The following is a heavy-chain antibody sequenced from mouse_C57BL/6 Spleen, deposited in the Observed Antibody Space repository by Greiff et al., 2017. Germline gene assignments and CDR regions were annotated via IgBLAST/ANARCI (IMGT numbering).Heavy chain of an antibody. D-gene: IGHD4-1*02. CDR2: IYPGDGDT. CDR3: ARWATLYYFDY. Sequence: VQLQQSGPELVKPGASVKISCKASGYAFSSSWMNWVKQRPGKGLEWIGRIYPGDGDTNYNGKFKGKATLTADKSSSTAYMQLSSLTSEDSAVYFCARWATLYYFDYWGQGTTLTVSS. J-gene: IGHJ2*01. CDR1: GYAFSSSW. V-gene: IGHV1-82*01.